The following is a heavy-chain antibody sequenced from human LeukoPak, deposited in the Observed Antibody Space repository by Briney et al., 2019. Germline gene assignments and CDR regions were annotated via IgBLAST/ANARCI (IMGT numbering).Heavy chain of an antibody. D-gene: IGHD7-27*01. CDR3: AGLLNGGVSHWFDP. V-gene: IGHV4-39*01. Sequence: SETLSLTCTVSGGSIRSSYYYWGWIRQPPGKGLEWIGSIYDSGSTYYNPSLKSRVTISVDTSKNQFSLGLSPVTVADTAVYFCAGLLNGGVSHWFDPWGQGTLVTVSS. CDR1: GGSIRSSYYY. CDR2: IYDSGST. J-gene: IGHJ5*02.